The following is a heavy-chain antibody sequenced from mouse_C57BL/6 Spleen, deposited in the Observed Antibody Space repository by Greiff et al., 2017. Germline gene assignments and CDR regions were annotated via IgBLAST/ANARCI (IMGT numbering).Heavy chain of an antibody. D-gene: IGHD2-12*01. CDR1: GYTFTSYW. J-gene: IGHJ2*01. CDR2: IDPSDSYT. V-gene: IGHV1-69*01. Sequence: QVQLQQPGAELVMPGASVKLSCKASGYTFTSYWMHWVKQRPGQGLEWIGEIDPSDSYTNYNQKFKGKSTLTVDKSSSTAYMQLSSLTSEDSAVYYCERDGPYDMDYWGQGTTLTVSS. CDR3: ERDGPYDMDY.